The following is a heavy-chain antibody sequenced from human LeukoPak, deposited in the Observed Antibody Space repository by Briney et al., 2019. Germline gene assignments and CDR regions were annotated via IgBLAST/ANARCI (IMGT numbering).Heavy chain of an antibody. CDR1: GGSISSTS. J-gene: IGHJ6*03. CDR2: ISSSSSYI. V-gene: IGHV3-21*01. CDR3: AKDASRGYYYYYYMDV. Sequence: ETLSLTCTVSGGSISSTSYYWGWIRQPPGNGLEWVSSISSSSSYIYYADSVKGRFTISRDNSKNTLYLQMNSLRAEDTAVYYCAKDASRGYYYYYYMDVWGKGTTVTISS.